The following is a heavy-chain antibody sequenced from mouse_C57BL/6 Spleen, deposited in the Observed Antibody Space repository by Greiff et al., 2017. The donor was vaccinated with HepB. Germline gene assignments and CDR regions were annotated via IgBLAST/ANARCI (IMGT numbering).Heavy chain of an antibody. J-gene: IGHJ4*01. CDR1: GYAFTNYL. D-gene: IGHD3-2*02. V-gene: IGHV1-54*01. Sequence: QVQLQQSGAELVRPGTSVKVSCKASGYAFTNYLIKWVKQRPGQGLEWIGVINPGSGGTNYNEKFKGKATLTADKSSSTAYMQLSSLTSEDSAVYFCARYGDSSGYVNYAMDYWGQGTSVTVSS. CDR3: ARYGDSSGYVNYAMDY. CDR2: INPGSGGT.